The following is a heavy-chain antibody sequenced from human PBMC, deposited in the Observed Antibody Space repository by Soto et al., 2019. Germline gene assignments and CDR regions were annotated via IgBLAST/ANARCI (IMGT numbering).Heavy chain of an antibody. Sequence: VQLMQSGAEVKKPGSSVKVSCKASGGTFSSHSINWVRQAPGQGLEWMGGVISLFGTANYAHNFKGRVTITAAQSTSTAYMELNSLRSADTAVYYCAREVGYGDFSEALLDWGQGTLVTVSS. CDR1: GGTFSSHS. J-gene: IGHJ4*02. CDR2: VISLFGTA. CDR3: AREVGYGDFSEALLD. V-gene: IGHV1-69*01. D-gene: IGHD4-17*01.